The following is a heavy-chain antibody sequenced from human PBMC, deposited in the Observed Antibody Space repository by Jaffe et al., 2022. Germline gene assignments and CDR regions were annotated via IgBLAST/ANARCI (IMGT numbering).Heavy chain of an antibody. CDR1: GGTFSSYA. D-gene: IGHD3-3*01. CDR3: ARSRLRFTLGAGYYYYMDV. Sequence: QVQLVQSGAEVKKPGSSVKVSCKASGGTFSSYAISWVRQAPGQGLEWMGGIIPIFGTANYAQKFQGRVTITADESTSTAYMELSSLRSEDTAVYYCARSRLRFTLGAGYYYYMDVWGKGTTVTVSS. V-gene: IGHV1-69*01. CDR2: IIPIFGTA. J-gene: IGHJ6*03.